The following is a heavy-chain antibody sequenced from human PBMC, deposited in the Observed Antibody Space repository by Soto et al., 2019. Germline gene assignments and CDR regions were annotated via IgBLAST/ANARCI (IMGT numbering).Heavy chain of an antibody. CDR1: GFTFSNYA. CDR3: SKNYYFDS. CDR2: INIVGGNT. V-gene: IGHV3-23*01. J-gene: IGHJ4*02. Sequence: GGSLRLSCAASGFTFSNYAMSWVRQAPWKALEWVSSINIVGGNTNYADSVRGRFTMSRDDSKNTVFLQMNSLRAEDTAIYYCSKNYYFDSWGQGTLVTVSS.